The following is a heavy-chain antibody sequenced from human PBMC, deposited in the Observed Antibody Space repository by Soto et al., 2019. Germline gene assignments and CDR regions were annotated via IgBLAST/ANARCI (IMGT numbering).Heavy chain of an antibody. Sequence: PGGSLRLSCAASGVTFSSYAMIWVRQAPGKGLEWVSAISGSGGSTYYADSVKGRFTISRDNSKNTLYLQMNSLRAEDTAVYYCAKDPRYCSSTSCYHDPWGQGTLVTV. CDR3: AKDPRYCSSTSCYHDP. CDR2: ISGSGGST. V-gene: IGHV3-23*01. CDR1: GVTFSSYA. J-gene: IGHJ5*02. D-gene: IGHD2-2*01.